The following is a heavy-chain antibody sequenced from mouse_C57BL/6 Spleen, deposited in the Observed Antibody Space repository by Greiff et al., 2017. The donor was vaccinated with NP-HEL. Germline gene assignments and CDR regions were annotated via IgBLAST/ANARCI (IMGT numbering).Heavy chain of an antibody. D-gene: IGHD3-2*02. CDR1: GYTLTGYW. J-gene: IGHJ4*01. CDR3: ARQLMLPPYAMDY. CDR2: ILPGRGST. V-gene: IGHV1-9*01. Sequence: QVKLQQSGAELMKPGASVKLSCTVTGYTLTGYWIEGVKQRPGHGLEWMGEILPGRGSTNYNEKLKGKATFTADTSTNTAYMQLSSLTTEDSAIYYCARQLMLPPYAMDYWGQGTSVTVSS.